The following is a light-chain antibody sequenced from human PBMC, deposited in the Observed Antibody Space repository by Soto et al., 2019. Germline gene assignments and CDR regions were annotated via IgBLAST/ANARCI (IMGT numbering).Light chain of an antibody. CDR1: QSVSNNY. Sequence: EIVLTQSPGTLSLSPGKRATLSGSASQSVSNNYLAWYQQKPCQAPRLLIYGASNRATGIPDRFTGSGSGTDFTLTITRLEPEDFAVYYCQQRSDWPPITFGQGTRLEIK. CDR3: QQRSDWPPIT. V-gene: IGKV3D-20*02. J-gene: IGKJ5*01. CDR2: GAS.